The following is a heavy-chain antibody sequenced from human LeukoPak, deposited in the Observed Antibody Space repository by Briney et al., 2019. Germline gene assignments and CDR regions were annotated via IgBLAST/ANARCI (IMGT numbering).Heavy chain of an antibody. Sequence: LSLTCTVSGGSISSGGYYWSWIRQHPGKGLEWIGYIYYSGSTYCNPSLKSRVTISVDTSKNQFSLKLSSVTAADTAVYYCARLAAAAPQGFDPWGQGTLVTVSS. CDR1: GGSISSGGYY. CDR3: ARLAAAAPQGFDP. J-gene: IGHJ5*02. D-gene: IGHD6-13*01. CDR2: IYYSGST. V-gene: IGHV4-31*03.